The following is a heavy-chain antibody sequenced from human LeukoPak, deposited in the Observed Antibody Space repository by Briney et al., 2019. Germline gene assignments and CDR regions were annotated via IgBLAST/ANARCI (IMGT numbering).Heavy chain of an antibody. CDR3: VTDTGYTYGPGSYFDY. CDR1: GFTFSSYA. D-gene: IGHD5-18*01. CDR2: ISGNGGST. Sequence: GGSLRLSCSASGFTFSSYAMHWVRQAPGKGLEYVSAISGNGGSTSFADSVKGRFTISRDNSRNTLYLQMSSLRAEDTAVYYCVTDTGYTYGPGSYFDYWGQGTLVTVSS. J-gene: IGHJ4*02. V-gene: IGHV3-64D*09.